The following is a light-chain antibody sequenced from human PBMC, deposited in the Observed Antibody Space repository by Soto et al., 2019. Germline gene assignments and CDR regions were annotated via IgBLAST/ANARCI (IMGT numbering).Light chain of an antibody. CDR1: QRTSGW. J-gene: IGKJ1*01. Sequence: DIQMTQSPSTLSASGGDRFTITCRASQRTSGWLAWYQQKPGKAPKLLIYKASSLESGVPSRFSGSVSGTEFTLTISSLQPEDFAVYFCHSYDKWPPGTFGQGTKVDIK. CDR2: KAS. CDR3: HSYDKWPPGT. V-gene: IGKV1-5*03.